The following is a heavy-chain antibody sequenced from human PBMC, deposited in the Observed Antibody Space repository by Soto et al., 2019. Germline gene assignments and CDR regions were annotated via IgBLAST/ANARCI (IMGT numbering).Heavy chain of an antibody. Sequence: ASVKVSCKASGYTFTVYYMHWVRQAPGQGLEWMGWINPKSGGTYYADSVKGRFTISRDNSNNTVSLQMRSLRREDTAVYYCVKGGTSVSSAGFDYWGLGTLVTVSS. J-gene: IGHJ4*02. V-gene: IGHV1-2*02. CDR3: VKGGTSVSSAGFDY. CDR2: INPKSGGT. D-gene: IGHD3-22*01. CDR1: GYTFTVYY.